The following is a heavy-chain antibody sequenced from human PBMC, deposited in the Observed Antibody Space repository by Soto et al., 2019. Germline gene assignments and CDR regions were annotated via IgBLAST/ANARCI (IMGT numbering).Heavy chain of an antibody. Sequence: GXSLRLSCAASGCPFISYGMHWVRQAPGKGLEWVAVISYYGSNKYYADSVKGRFTISRDNSKNTLYLQMNSLRAEDTAVYYCAKSPSGSYIAYLGQGTLVTVS. CDR2: ISYYGSNK. J-gene: IGHJ4*02. V-gene: IGHV3-30*18. CDR1: GCPFISYG. CDR3: AKSPSGSYIAY. D-gene: IGHD1-26*01.